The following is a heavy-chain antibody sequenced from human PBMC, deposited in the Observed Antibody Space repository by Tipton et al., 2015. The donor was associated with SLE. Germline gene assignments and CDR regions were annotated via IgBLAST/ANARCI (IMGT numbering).Heavy chain of an antibody. CDR1: GYSFTSYW. Sequence: VQLVQSGAEVKKPGESLKISCKGSGYSFTSYWIGWVRQMPGKGLEWMGIIYPGDSDTRYSPSFQGQVTISADKSISTAYLQWSSLKASDTAMYYCARRATSCSGASCTLWACVSWGQQTMVNVS. V-gene: IGHV5-51*01. J-gene: IGHJ3*02. CDR2: IYPGDSDT. D-gene: IGHD2-15*01. CDR3: ARRATSCSGASCTLWACVS.